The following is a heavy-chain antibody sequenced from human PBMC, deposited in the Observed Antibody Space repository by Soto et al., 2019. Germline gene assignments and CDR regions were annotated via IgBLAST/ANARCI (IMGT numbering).Heavy chain of an antibody. D-gene: IGHD2-15*01. V-gene: IGHV3-30*18. Sequence: GGSLRLSCAASGFTFSSYGMHWVRQAPGKGLEWVAVISYDGSNKYYADSVKGRFTISRDNSKNTLYLQMNSLRAEDTAVYYCAKDRSIVVVDSAFDPWGQGTLVTVSS. CDR3: AKDRSIVVVDSAFDP. CDR2: ISYDGSNK. J-gene: IGHJ5*02. CDR1: GFTFSSYG.